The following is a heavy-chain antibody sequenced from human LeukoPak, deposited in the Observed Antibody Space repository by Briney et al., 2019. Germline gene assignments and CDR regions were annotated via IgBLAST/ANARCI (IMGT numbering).Heavy chain of an antibody. J-gene: IGHJ3*02. V-gene: IGHV3-48*03. CDR1: GFTFSSYE. CDR2: ISSSGSTI. CDR3: ARAGRYSCDSSGYYYDAFDI. D-gene: IGHD3-22*01. Sequence: GGSLRLSCAASGFTFSSYEMNWVRQAPGKGLEWVSYISSSGSTIYYADSVKGRFTISRDNAKNSLYLQMNSLRAEDTAVYYCARAGRYSCDSSGYYYDAFDIWGQGTMVTVSS.